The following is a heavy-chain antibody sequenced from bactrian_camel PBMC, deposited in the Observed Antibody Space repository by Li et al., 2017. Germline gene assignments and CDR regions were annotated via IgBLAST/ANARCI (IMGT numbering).Heavy chain of an antibody. V-gene: IGHV3S53*01. CDR1: GYTYSSYC. D-gene: IGHD1*01. Sequence: QVQLVESGGGSVQAGGSLRLSCAGSGYTYSSYCMGWSRQALGKEREGVAALDSDGSTTYADSVKGRFTISQDNDKNTVYLQIDSLKPEDTAMYYCAAGRWDFVESMCRNGLHWGQGTQVTVS. J-gene: IGHJ4*01. CDR3: AAGRWDFVESMCRNGLH. CDR2: LDSDGST.